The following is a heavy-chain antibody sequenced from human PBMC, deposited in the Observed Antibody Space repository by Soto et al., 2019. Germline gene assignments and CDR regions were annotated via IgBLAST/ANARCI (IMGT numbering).Heavy chain of an antibody. J-gene: IGHJ4*02. CDR1: GGSFSGYY. V-gene: IGHV4-34*01. Sequence: TSETLSLTCAVYGGSFSGYYWSWIRQPPGKGLEWIGEINHSGSTNYNPSLKSRVTISVDTSKNQFSLKLSSVTAADTAVYYCARGTMIVVVTHFDYWGQGTLVTVS. CDR3: ARGTMIVVVTHFDY. D-gene: IGHD3-22*01. CDR2: INHSGST.